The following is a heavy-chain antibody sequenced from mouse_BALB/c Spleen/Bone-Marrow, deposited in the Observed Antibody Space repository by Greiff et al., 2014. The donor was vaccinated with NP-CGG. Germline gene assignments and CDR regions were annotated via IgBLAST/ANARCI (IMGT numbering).Heavy chain of an antibody. J-gene: IGHJ4*01. V-gene: IGHV1-54*01. Sequence: VQLQQSGAELVRPGTSVKVSCKGSGYAFTNYLIEWVKQRPGQGLEWTGVINSGSGGTKYNEKFKGKATLTADKSSSTAYMQLSSLTSDDSAVDFCARAITDAMDYWGQGTSVTVSS. CDR2: INSGSGGT. CDR1: GYAFTNYL. D-gene: IGHD2-4*01. CDR3: ARAITDAMDY.